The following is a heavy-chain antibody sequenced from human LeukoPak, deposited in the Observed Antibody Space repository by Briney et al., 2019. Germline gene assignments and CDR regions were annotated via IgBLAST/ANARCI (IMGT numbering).Heavy chain of an antibody. V-gene: IGHV4-34*01. Sequence: SETLSLTCAVYGGPFSGYYWNWIRQSPGKGLEWIGEINHSGSTNYNPSLTSRDTISVDTTKNQFSLKLSSVTAADTAVYYCARGRATYDFWSGYLFDYWGQGTLVTVSS. CDR2: INHSGST. J-gene: IGHJ4*02. CDR3: ARGRATYDFWSGYLFDY. CDR1: GGPFSGYY. D-gene: IGHD3-3*01.